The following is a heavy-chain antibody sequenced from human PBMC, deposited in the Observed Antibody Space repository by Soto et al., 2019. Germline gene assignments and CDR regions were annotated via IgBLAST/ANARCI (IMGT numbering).Heavy chain of an antibody. Sequence: ASVKVSCKASGYTFTGYYMHWLRQSPGQGLEWMGWINPNSGGTNYAQKFQGWVTMTRDTSISTAYMELSRLRSDDTAVYYCVRASPHKWNHRTVRFDPWGQGTLVTVSS. CDR1: GYTFTGYY. V-gene: IGHV1-2*04. CDR2: INPNSGGT. D-gene: IGHD1-20*01. CDR3: VRASPHKWNHRTVRFDP. J-gene: IGHJ5*02.